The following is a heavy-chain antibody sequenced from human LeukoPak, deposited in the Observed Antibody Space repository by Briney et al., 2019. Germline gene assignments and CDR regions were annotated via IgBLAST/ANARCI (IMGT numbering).Heavy chain of an antibody. D-gene: IGHD1-26*01. CDR1: GYTFTSYA. V-gene: IGHV7-4-1*01. CDR3: ARWVVGATNASAFDI. J-gene: IGHJ3*02. Sequence: ASVKVSCKASGYTFTSYAMNWVRQAPGQGLEWMGWINTNTGNPTYDQGFTGRFVFSLDTSVSTAYLQICSLKAEDTAVYYCARWVVGATNASAFDIWGQGTMVTVSS. CDR2: INTNTGNP.